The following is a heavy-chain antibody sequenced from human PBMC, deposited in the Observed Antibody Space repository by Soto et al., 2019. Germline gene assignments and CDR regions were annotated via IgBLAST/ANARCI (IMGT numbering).Heavy chain of an antibody. J-gene: IGHJ6*02. D-gene: IGHD3-10*01. CDR1: GGSISSYY. Sequence: SETLSLTCTVSGGSISSYYWSWIRQPPGKGLEWIGYIYYSGSTNYNPSLKSRVTISVDTSKNQFSLKLSSVTAADTAVYYCARVWDYGSGSYQPEFGMDVWGQGTTVTVSS. CDR2: IYYSGST. V-gene: IGHV4-59*01. CDR3: ARVWDYGSGSYQPEFGMDV.